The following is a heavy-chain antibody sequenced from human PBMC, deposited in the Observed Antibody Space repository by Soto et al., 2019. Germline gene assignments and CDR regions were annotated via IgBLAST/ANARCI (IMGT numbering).Heavy chain of an antibody. Sequence: QVQLVQSGAEVKKPGSSVTVSCKASGGTFSSYTISWVRQAPGQGLEWMGRITPILGIANYAQKFQGRVTITADKSTSTAYMELSSLRSEDTAVYYCARFRGSYGMDVWGQVTTVTVAS. J-gene: IGHJ6*02. D-gene: IGHD3-10*01. V-gene: IGHV1-69*02. CDR3: ARFRGSYGMDV. CDR1: GGTFSSYT. CDR2: ITPILGIA.